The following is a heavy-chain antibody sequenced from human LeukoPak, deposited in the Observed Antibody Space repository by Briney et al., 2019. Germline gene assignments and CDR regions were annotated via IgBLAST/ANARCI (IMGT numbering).Heavy chain of an antibody. CDR1: GGSISSYY. CDR3: AREFRSVASAGTDY. Sequence: PSETLSLTCAVSGGSISSYYWSWIRQPAGKGLEWIGRIYASGGANYNPSLKSRVTMSVDTSKNQLSLKVSSVTAADTAVYYCAREFRSVASAGTDYWGQGTLVTVSS. D-gene: IGHD6-13*01. CDR2: IYASGGA. J-gene: IGHJ4*02. V-gene: IGHV4-4*07.